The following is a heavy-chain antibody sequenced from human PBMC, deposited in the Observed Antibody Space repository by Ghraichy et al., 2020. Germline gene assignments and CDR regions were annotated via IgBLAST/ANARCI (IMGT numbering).Heavy chain of an antibody. CDR1: GGSISSNSYY. CDR2: MYYSGST. D-gene: IGHD2-8*02. CDR3: ARNHCTGGICHTGYHYYFDY. Sequence: ESLNISCSVSGGSISSNSYYWGWIRQPPGKGLEWIGSMYYSGSTDYNPSLKSRVTIFVDTSKNQLSLKLSSVTAADTAVYYCARNHCTGGICHTGYHYYFDYWGQGTLVTVSS. V-gene: IGHV4-39*01. J-gene: IGHJ4*02.